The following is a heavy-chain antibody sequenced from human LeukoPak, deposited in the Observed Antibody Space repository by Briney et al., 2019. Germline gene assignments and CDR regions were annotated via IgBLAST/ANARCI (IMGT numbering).Heavy chain of an antibody. CDR3: AKGPGSDFWSGSYPFDY. D-gene: IGHD3-3*01. J-gene: IGHJ4*02. Sequence: GGSLRLSCVASGVTFSDYAMNWVRQAPGEGLEWVSAITASGYSTYYADSVKGRFTISRDNSRNTLYLQMNSLRADDTAVYYCAKGPGSDFWSGSYPFDYWGQGTLVTVSS. CDR2: ITASGYST. V-gene: IGHV3-23*01. CDR1: GVTFSDYA.